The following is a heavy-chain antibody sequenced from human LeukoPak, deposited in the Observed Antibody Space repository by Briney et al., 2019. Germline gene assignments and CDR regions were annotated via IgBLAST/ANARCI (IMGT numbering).Heavy chain of an antibody. Sequence: GGSLRLSCAASGFTFSNFGMHWVRQAPGKGLEWVAVMSFDGSDKYYADSVKGRFTISRDNAKNSLYLQMDSLRAEDTAVYYCARLFETIDYYYYGMDVWGQGTTVTVSS. CDR2: MSFDGSDK. CDR3: ARLFETIDYYYYGMDV. V-gene: IGHV3-30*03. D-gene: IGHD2-21*01. J-gene: IGHJ6*02. CDR1: GFTFSNFG.